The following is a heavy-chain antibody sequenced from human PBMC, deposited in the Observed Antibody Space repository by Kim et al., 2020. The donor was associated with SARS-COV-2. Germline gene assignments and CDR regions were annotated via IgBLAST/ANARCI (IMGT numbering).Heavy chain of an antibody. J-gene: IGHJ4*02. V-gene: IGHV5-51*01. D-gene: IGHD3-10*01. Sequence: SDTRYSPSLQGQVTISADKSISTAYLQWNSLKASDTAMYYCATRGSVDYWGQGTLVTVSS. CDR3: ATRGSVDY. CDR2: SDT.